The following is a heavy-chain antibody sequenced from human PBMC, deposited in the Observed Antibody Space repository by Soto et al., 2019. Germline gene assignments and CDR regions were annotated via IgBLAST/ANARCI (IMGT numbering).Heavy chain of an antibody. V-gene: IGHV5-51*01. Sequence: GASLKISCKGSGYSFTSYWIGWVRQMPGKGLEWMGIIYPGDSDTRYSPSFQGQVTISADKSISPAYLQWSSLKASDTAMYYCARRARRTTPLHTPYDAFDYWGQGTLVTVSS. CDR1: GYSFTSYW. CDR3: ARRARRTTPLHTPYDAFDY. J-gene: IGHJ4*02. CDR2: IYPGDSDT. D-gene: IGHD4-17*01.